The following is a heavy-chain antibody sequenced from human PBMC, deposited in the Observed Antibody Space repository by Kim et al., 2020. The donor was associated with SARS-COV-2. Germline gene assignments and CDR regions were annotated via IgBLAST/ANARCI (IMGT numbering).Heavy chain of an antibody. D-gene: IGHD6-13*01. V-gene: IGHV4-39*01. CDR2: IYYSGST. CDR3: VWDILIADDAFDI. CDR1: GGSISSSSYY. J-gene: IGHJ3*02. Sequence: SETLSLTCTVSGGSISSSSYYWGWIRQPPGKGLEWIGSIYYSGSTYYNPSLKSRVTISVDTSKNQFSLKLSSVTAADTAVYYCVWDILIADDAFDIWGQGTMVTVSS.